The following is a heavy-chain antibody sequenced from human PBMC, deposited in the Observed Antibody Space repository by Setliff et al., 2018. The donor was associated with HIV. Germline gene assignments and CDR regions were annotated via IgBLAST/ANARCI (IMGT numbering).Heavy chain of an antibody. J-gene: IGHJ4*02. CDR2: IYNSAST. V-gene: IGHV4-4*09. CDR1: GDSISNYY. Sequence: SETLSLTCTVSGDSISNYYWSWIRQPPGRGLEWIGYIYNSASTNYNPSLKSRVTISVDTSKNQFSLKLSSVTAADTAVYYCARIPLELPYYFDYWGQGTLVTVSS. CDR3: ARIPLELPYYFDY. D-gene: IGHD3-16*02.